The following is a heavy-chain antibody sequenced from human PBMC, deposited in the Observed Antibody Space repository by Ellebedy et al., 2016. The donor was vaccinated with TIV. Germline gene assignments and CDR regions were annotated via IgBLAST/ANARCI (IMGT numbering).Heavy chain of an antibody. D-gene: IGHD2-21*02. CDR3: ARDRVYCGGDCYFSYSNYGMDV. CDR1: GFTFSTYG. CDR2: IWYDGSNK. Sequence: GESLKISCAASGFTFSTYGMHWVRQAPGKGLEWVALIWYDGSNKYYADSVKGRFTISRDNSKNTLYLQMNSLSAEDTAVYSCARDRVYCGGDCYFSYSNYGMDVWGQGTTVTVSS. J-gene: IGHJ6*02. V-gene: IGHV3-33*01.